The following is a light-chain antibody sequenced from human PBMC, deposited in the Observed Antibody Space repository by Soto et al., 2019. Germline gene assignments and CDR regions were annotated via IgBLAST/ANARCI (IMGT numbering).Light chain of an antibody. Sequence: EVVMTQSPATVSVSPGEGVTLSCRASQTISNDLAWYQQKPGQAPRLLIYGASTRATGVPARCSGGGSGTEFTLTISSLQSEDFAVYYCQQNNKWPPVTFGGGTKVEIK. V-gene: IGKV3-15*01. J-gene: IGKJ4*01. CDR1: QTISND. CDR2: GAS. CDR3: QQNNKWPPVT.